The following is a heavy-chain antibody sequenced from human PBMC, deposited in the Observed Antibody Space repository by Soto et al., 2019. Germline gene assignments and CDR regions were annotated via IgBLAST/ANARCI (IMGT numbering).Heavy chain of an antibody. CDR1: GFTFSSYS. CDR3: ARDLIGYGGNFDS. CDR2: ISSSSSYI. J-gene: IGHJ4*02. Sequence: GGSLRLSCAASGFTFSSYSMNWVRQAPGKGLEWVSSISSSSSYIYYADSVKGRFTISRDNAKNSLYLQMNSLRAEDTAVYYCARDLIGYGGNFDSWGQGTLVTVSS. V-gene: IGHV3-21*01. D-gene: IGHD4-17*01.